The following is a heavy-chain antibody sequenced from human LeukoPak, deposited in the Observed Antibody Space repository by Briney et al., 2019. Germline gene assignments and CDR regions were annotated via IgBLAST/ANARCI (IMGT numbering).Heavy chain of an antibody. J-gene: IGHJ4*02. D-gene: IGHD3/OR15-3a*01. Sequence: PGVSLRLSCGASGFTVSSNYMSWVRQAPGKGLEWVSVIYSGGSTYYADSVKGRFTISRDTSKNTLYLQMNSLRADDTALYYCARDGSAYGGLADYWGQGTLVTASS. CDR2: IYSGGST. CDR3: ARDGSAYGGLADY. V-gene: IGHV3-66*01. CDR1: GFTVSSNY.